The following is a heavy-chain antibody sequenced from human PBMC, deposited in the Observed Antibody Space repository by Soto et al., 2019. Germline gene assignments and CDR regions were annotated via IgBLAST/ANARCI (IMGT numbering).Heavy chain of an antibody. Sequence: SETLSLTCTVSGGSISSYYWSWIRQPPGKGLEWIGYIYYSGSTNYNPSLKSRVTISVDTSKNQFSLKLSSVTAADTAVYYCARFMTTVTTRWFDPWGQGTLVTVSS. CDR2: IYYSGST. D-gene: IGHD4-17*01. CDR3: ARFMTTVTTRWFDP. J-gene: IGHJ5*02. V-gene: IGHV4-59*12. CDR1: GGSISSYY.